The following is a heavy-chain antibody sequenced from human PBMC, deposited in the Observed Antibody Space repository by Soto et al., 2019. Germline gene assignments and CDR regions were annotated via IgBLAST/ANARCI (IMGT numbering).Heavy chain of an antibody. CDR1: RFTFSTFA. Sequence: EAQLLESGGGLVQPGGSLRLSCDASRFTFSTFAMSWVRQAPGQGLEWVSVISGSGGFTYYADSVKGRFTISRDNSKNTLFLQMYSLRVEDTAVYYCAKRVITIFGVVSNYYSGMDVCGQGTTVTVSS. J-gene: IGHJ6*02. V-gene: IGHV3-23*01. CDR2: ISGSGGFT. CDR3: AKRVITIFGVVSNYYSGMDV. D-gene: IGHD3-3*01.